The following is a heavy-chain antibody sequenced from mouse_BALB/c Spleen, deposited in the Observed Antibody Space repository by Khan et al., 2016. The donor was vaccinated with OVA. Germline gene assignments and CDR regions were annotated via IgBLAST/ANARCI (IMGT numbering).Heavy chain of an antibody. D-gene: IGHD2-3*01. CDR3: AREEDDGYYGFAY. CDR1: GYTFSSYW. CDR2: ILPGSGST. J-gene: IGHJ3*01. Sequence: QVRLQQSGAELMKPGASVKISCKATGYTFSSYWIEWVKQRPGHGLEWIGEILPGSGSTNYNEKFKGKATFTADTSSNTAYLQLSSLTSEDSAVYYGAREEDDGYYGFAYWSQGTLVTVSA. V-gene: IGHV1-9*01.